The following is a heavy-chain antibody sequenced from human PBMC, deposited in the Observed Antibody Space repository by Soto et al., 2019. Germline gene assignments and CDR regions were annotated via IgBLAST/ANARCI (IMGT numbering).Heavy chain of an antibody. J-gene: IGHJ5*02. D-gene: IGHD6-6*01. CDR3: AKDLTRQLAYWLDP. V-gene: IGHV1-2*02. CDR2: INAHSGGT. CDR1: GFSFTGYY. Sequence: ASMKVSCKASGFSFTGYYIHWLRQAPGQGLEWMGWINAHSGGTEYAQKFQGRVTLTRDTSIATAYLTLTSLTSDDTALYYCAKDLTRQLAYWLDPWGQGTQVTVSS.